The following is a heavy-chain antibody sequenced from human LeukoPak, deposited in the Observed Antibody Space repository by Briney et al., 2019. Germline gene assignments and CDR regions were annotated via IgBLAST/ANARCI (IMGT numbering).Heavy chain of an antibody. CDR3: ASGGHCGSTDCYPNWFDP. CDR2: IYYSGST. D-gene: IGHD2-2*01. J-gene: IGHJ5*02. V-gene: IGHV4-59*01. CDR1: GGSISSYY. Sequence: SETLSLTCTVSGGSISSYYWSWIRQPPGKGLEWIGYIYYSGSTNYNPSLKSRVTISVDTSKNQFSLKLSSVTAADTAVYFCASGGHCGSTDCYPNWFDPWGQGTLVTVSS.